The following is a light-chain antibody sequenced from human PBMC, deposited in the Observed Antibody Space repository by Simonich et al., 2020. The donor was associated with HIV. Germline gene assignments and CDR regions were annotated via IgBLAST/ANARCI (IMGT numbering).Light chain of an antibody. V-gene: IGLV1-40*01. CDR1: RSNIGEGYD. CDR3: AAWDDGLSDAV. J-gene: IGLJ7*01. CDR2: SNS. Sequence: QSVLTQPPSVSGAPGQRVPISCPGSRSNIGEGYDVHWYQQLPGTAPKLLIESNSNRPSGGPDRFYASKSGTSASRANAGLRAEDKADYYCAAWDDGLSDAVFGVGSQLTVL.